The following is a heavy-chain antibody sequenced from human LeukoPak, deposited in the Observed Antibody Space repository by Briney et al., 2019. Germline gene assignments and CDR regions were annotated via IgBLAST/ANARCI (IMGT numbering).Heavy chain of an antibody. CDR1: GYTFTSYA. D-gene: IGHD3-22*01. CDR3: ARGTYYDSSGYSGVRLFDY. CDR2: INPNTGRT. V-gene: IGHV1-2*02. Sequence: ASVKVSCKASGYTFTSYAMNWVRQAPGQGLEWMGWINPNTGRTNYAQNFQGRATMTSDTSISTAYMELNSLRSDDTAVYYCARGTYYDSSGYSGVRLFDYWGQGTLLTVSS. J-gene: IGHJ4*02.